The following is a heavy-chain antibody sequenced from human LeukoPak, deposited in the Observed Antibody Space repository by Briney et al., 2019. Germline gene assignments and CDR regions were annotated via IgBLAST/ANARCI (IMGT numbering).Heavy chain of an antibody. J-gene: IGHJ6*03. CDR2: IRGGSSDM. D-gene: IGHD2-15*01. CDR3: ARGPLCCSGGSCYCQDYYYYYMDV. Sequence: GGSLRLSCAASGFTFRSYGMSWVRKAPGKGLEWISSIRGGSSDMSYADSVKGRFTISRDNTKNSLYLQMNSLRAEDTAVYYCARGPLCCSGGSCYCQDYYYYYMDVWGKGTTVTISS. V-gene: IGHV3-21*06. CDR1: GFTFRSYG.